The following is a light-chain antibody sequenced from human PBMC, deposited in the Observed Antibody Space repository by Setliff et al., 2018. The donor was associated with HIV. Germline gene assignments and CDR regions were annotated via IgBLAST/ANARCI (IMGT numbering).Light chain of an antibody. CDR3: SSYVNINTLV. Sequence: QSVLTQPRSVSGSPGQSVTISCTGTSSDIGAYNYVSWYQQHPGKAPKVMIYDVRKRPSGVSNRFSGSKSGNTASLTISGLQAEDEAAYYCSSYVNINTLVFGTGTKVTVL. CDR1: SSDIGAYNY. J-gene: IGLJ1*01. V-gene: IGLV2-11*01. CDR2: DVR.